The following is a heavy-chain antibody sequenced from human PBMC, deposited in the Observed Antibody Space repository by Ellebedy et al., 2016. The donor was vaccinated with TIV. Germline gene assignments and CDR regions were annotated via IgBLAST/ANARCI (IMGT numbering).Heavy chain of an antibody. CDR2: INQDGSES. Sequence: GESLKISCAASGITFRDYGMSWVRQAPGKGLEWVANINQDGSESHYVDSVKGRITISRDNAKNSMYLQMNSLRVEDTALYYCATDPMDVWGKGTTITVSS. J-gene: IGHJ6*03. CDR3: ATDPMDV. V-gene: IGHV3-7*01. CDR1: GITFRDYG.